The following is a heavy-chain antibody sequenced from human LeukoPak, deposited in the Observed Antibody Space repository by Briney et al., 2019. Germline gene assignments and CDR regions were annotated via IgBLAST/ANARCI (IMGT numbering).Heavy chain of an antibody. CDR1: GFTFSSYG. Sequence: GGSLRLSCAASGFTFSSYGMHWVRQAPGKGLEWVAVISYDGSNKYNADSVKVPVTISRDNSKKTLYLQMNSLRAEDTAVYYCAKDLDDILTGHYYYYGMDVWGQGTTVTVAS. CDR2: ISYDGSNK. V-gene: IGHV3-30*18. J-gene: IGHJ6*02. D-gene: IGHD3-9*01. CDR3: AKDLDDILTGHYYYYGMDV.